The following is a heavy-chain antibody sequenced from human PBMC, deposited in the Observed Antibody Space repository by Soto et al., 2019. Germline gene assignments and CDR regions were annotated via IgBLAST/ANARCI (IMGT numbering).Heavy chain of an antibody. CDR3: AREEGGELLPPSNWFDP. D-gene: IGHD3-10*01. CDR1: GGTFSSYS. Sequence: SVKVSCKASGGTFSSYSISWVRPAPGQGLEWLGRIIPILGIANYAQKFQGRVTITAYKSTSTAYMELSSLRSADTSVYYCAREEGGELLPPSNWFDPWGQGTLVTVPS. J-gene: IGHJ5*02. V-gene: IGHV1-69*04. CDR2: IIPILGIA.